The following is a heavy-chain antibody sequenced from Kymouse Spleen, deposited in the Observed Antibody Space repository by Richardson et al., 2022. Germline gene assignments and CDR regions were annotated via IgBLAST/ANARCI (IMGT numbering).Heavy chain of an antibody. Sequence: QVQLVESGGGVVQPGRSLRLSCAASGFTFSSYGMHWVRQAPGKGLEWVAVIWYDGSNKYYADSVKGRFTISRDNSKNTLYLQMNSLRAEDTAVYYCARDRYCSSTSCHYYYYYGMDVWGQGTTVTVSS. V-gene: IGHV3-33*01. CDR3: ARDRYCSSTSCHYYYYYGMDV. D-gene: IGHD2-2*02. CDR2: IWYDGSNK. CDR1: GFTFSSYG. J-gene: IGHJ6*02.